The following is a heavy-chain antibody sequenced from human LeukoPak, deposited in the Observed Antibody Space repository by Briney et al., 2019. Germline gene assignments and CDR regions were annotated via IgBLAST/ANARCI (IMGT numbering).Heavy chain of an antibody. J-gene: IGHJ4*02. CDR2: INHSGST. CDR3: ASEARVHYDSSGYYYG. V-gene: IGHV4-34*01. CDR1: GGSFSGYY. D-gene: IGHD3-22*01. Sequence: SETLSLTCAVYGGSFSGYYWSWIRQPPGKGLEWIGEINHSGSTTYNPSLNSRVTITVDTSKNKFSLKLSSVTAADTAVYYCASEARVHYDSSGYYYGWGQGTLVTVSS.